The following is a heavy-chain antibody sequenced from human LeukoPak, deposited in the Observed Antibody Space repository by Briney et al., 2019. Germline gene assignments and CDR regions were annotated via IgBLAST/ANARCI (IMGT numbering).Heavy chain of an antibody. CDR2: ISSSSSYI. CDR1: GFTFSSYA. J-gene: IGHJ4*02. Sequence: PGGSLRLSCAASGFTFSSYAMNWVRQAPGKGLEWVSSISSSSSYIYYADSVKGRFTISRDNAKNSLYLQMNSLRAEDTAVYYCARRVVVAGTFDYWGQGTLVTVSS. D-gene: IGHD2-15*01. V-gene: IGHV3-21*01. CDR3: ARRVVVAGTFDY.